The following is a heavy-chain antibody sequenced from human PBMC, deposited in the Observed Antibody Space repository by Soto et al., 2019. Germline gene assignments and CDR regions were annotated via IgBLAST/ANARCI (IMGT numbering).Heavy chain of an antibody. V-gene: IGHV3-30*18. CDR1: GFTFSSFG. Sequence: QVHLVESGGGVVQPGRSLRLSCAASGFTFSSFGMHWVRQAPGKGLECVAVISYDGNNKYYADSVKGRFTISRDNSKNTLYLQMNSLRAEDTAVYFCAKEKLYQAQIAAHRGMDVWGQGTAVTVSS. J-gene: IGHJ6*02. CDR2: ISYDGNNK. D-gene: IGHD6-6*01. CDR3: AKEKLYQAQIAAHRGMDV.